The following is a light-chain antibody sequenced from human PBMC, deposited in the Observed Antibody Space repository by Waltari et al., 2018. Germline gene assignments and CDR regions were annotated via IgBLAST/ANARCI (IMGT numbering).Light chain of an antibody. Sequence: QSALTQPASVSGSPGQSITISCSGSRSNIGPNTVNWYRQLPGTAPKLLIYNEDQRPSGVPDRFSGSKSGTSASLAISGLQSEDEADYYCAAWDDSLNGPVFGSGTEVNVL. CDR3: AAWDDSLNGPV. J-gene: IGLJ1*01. V-gene: IGLV1-44*01. CDR1: RSNIGPNT. CDR2: NED.